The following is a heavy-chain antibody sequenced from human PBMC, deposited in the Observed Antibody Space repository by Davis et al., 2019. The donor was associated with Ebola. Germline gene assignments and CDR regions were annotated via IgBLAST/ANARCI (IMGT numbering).Heavy chain of an antibody. CDR2: ILPIFGTA. Sequence: AASVKVSCKDSGGTLSSFGISWVRQAPGQGLEWLGGILPIFGTANYAQNLQGRVTITADEFTSTAYMEMRSLRSEDTAVYYCAREVVVVVAANSQYYYGMDVWGKGTTVTVSS. V-gene: IGHV1-69*13. D-gene: IGHD2-15*01. CDR3: AREVVVVVAANSQYYYGMDV. CDR1: GGTLSSFG. J-gene: IGHJ6*04.